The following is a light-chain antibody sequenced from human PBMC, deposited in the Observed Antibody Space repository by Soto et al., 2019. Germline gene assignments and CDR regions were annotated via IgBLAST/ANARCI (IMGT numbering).Light chain of an antibody. Sequence: QSLLTQPTSVSGAPGQRVTISCTESSSNIGAGYDVHWYQQLPGTAPKLLIYGNSNRPSGVPDRFSGSKSGTSASLAITGLQAEDEADYYCQSYDSSLSGSYVFGTGTKVTVL. J-gene: IGLJ1*01. V-gene: IGLV1-40*01. CDR3: QSYDSSLSGSYV. CDR1: SSNIGAGYD. CDR2: GNS.